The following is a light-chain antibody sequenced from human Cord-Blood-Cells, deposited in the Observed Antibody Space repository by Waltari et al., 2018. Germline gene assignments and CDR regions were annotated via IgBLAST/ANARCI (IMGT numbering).Light chain of an antibody. V-gene: IGKV4-1*01. CDR2: WAS. Sequence: DLVMTQSPDSLAVSLGERATLTCKSSQSVLYSSNNKNYLAWYQQKPGQPPKLLIYWASTRESGVPDRFSGSGSGTDFTLTISSLQAEDVAVYYCQQYYSTPFTFGPGTKVDIK. J-gene: IGKJ3*01. CDR3: QQYYSTPFT. CDR1: QSVLYSSNNKNY.